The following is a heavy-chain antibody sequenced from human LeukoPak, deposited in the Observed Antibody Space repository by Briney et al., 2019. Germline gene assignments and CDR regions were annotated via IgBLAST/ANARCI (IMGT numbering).Heavy chain of an antibody. CDR1: GGSISSDNDY. Sequence: SETLSLTCTVSGGSISSDNDYWSWIRQPAGKGLEWIGRIYTRGNTNYNPSLKSRVTISVDTSKNQYSLKLSSVTAADTAVYYCARGFSYYYYYMDVWGKGTTVTVSS. V-gene: IGHV4-61*02. CDR2: IYTRGNT. CDR3: ARGFSYYYYYMDV. J-gene: IGHJ6*03.